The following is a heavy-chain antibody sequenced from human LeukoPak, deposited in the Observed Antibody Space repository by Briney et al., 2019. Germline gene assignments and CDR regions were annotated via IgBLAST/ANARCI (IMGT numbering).Heavy chain of an antibody. V-gene: IGHV3-15*01. CDR1: GFAFSNAW. D-gene: IGHD3-10*01. Sequence: GGSLRLSCAASGFAFSNAWMSWVRQAPGKGLEWVGRIKTKTDGGTTDYAAPVKGRFTISRDDSKNTLYLQMNSLKTEDTAVYYCTTDYGSGSYRYFNYWGQGTLVTVSS. J-gene: IGHJ4*02. CDR3: TTDYGSGSYRYFNY. CDR2: IKTKTDGGTT.